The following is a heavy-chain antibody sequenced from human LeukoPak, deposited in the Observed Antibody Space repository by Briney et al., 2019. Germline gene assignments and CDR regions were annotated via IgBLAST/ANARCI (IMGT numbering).Heavy chain of an antibody. Sequence: SETLSLTCAVYGGSFSGYYWSWIRQPPGKGPEWIGEINHSGSTNYNPSLKSRVTISVDTSKNQFSLKLSSVTAADTAVYYCARGRIDYGDYVYVYWGQGTLVTVSS. CDR1: GGSFSGYY. V-gene: IGHV4-34*01. J-gene: IGHJ4*02. D-gene: IGHD4-17*01. CDR3: ARGRIDYGDYVYVY. CDR2: INHSGST.